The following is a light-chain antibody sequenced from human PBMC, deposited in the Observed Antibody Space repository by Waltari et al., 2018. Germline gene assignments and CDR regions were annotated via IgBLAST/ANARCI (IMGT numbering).Light chain of an antibody. V-gene: IGKV3-11*01. CDR3: QQRGNWPLT. CDR2: DAS. CDR1: QSVSSY. J-gene: IGKJ4*01. Sequence: EIVLTQSPATLSLSPGERATLSCRASQSVSSYLAWYQQKPGQAPGLLIYDASSRATGIPARFRGSGSGTEFTLTSSSLEPEDVAVYYCQQRGNWPLTFGGGTKVEIK.